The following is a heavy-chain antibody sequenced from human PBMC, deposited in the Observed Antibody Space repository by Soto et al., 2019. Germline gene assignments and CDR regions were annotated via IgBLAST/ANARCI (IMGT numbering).Heavy chain of an antibody. Sequence: QVQLVQSGAEVKKPGASVKVSCQASGYTFTNYAISWVRQAPGQGLEWMGWISASTRNTDQAQNFQGRVTMTIDTSPNTANMELRSLRTADTAVYYCARCYCSVGSSYACWHFELWGRGTLVTVSS. CDR2: ISASTRNT. J-gene: IGHJ2*01. CDR3: ARCYCSVGSSYACWHFEL. V-gene: IGHV1-18*01. CDR1: GYTFTNYA. D-gene: IGHD2-15*01.